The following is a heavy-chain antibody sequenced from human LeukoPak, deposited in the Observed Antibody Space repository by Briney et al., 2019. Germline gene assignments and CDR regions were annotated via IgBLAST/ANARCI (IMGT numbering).Heavy chain of an antibody. CDR2: IYRSGST. J-gene: IGHJ4*02. CDR1: GYSISSGYH. D-gene: IGHD5-18*01. V-gene: IGHV4-38-2*02. CDR3: ARDSRQLGSKSNYDY. Sequence: SETLSLTCTVSGYSISSGYHWGWIRQPPGKGLEWIGSIYRSGSTYYNPSLKRRVTISVDTSKNQFSLKLSSVTAADTAVYYCARDSRQLGSKSNYDYWGQGTLVTVSS.